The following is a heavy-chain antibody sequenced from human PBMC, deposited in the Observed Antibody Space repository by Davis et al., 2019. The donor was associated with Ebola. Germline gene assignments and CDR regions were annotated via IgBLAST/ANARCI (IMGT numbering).Heavy chain of an antibody. J-gene: IGHJ6*03. CDR1: GFTFSRYW. CDR2: INQDGSEK. Sequence: GESLKISCAASGFTFSRYWMSWVRQAPGKGLEWVANINQDGSEKYYVDSVKGRFTISRDNAKNSLYLQMNSLRAEDTAVYYCARDSYYDFWSGYYITYYYYYYMDVWGKGTTVTVS. CDR3: ARDSYYDFWSGYYITYYYYYYMDV. D-gene: IGHD3-3*01. V-gene: IGHV3-7*03.